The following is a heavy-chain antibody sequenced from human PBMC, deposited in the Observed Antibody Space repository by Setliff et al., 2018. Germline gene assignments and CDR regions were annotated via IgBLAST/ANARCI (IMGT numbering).Heavy chain of an antibody. V-gene: IGHV1-18*01. Sequence: ASVKVSCKTSGYNFITTGISWVRQAPGQGPEWMGCISPYNGNTNYAQKFQDRATMTTDTSTRTAYLELRALTSDDTAVYYCATDVNQWDPTYMDVWGEGTTVTVSS. CDR3: ATDVNQWDPTYMDV. J-gene: IGHJ6*03. D-gene: IGHD1-26*01. CDR2: ISPYNGNT. CDR1: GYNFITTG.